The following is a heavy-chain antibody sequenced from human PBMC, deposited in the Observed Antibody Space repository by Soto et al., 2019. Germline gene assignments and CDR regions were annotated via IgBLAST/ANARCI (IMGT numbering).Heavy chain of an antibody. Sequence: QVQLVESGGGVVQPGRSLRLSCAASGFTFSSYGMHWVRQAPGKGLEWVAVIWYDGSNKYYADSVKGRFTISRDNSKNTLYLQMNSLRAEDTAVYYCARDLAHEMATSLVDYWGQGTLVTVSS. J-gene: IGHJ4*02. CDR1: GFTFSSYG. CDR3: ARDLAHEMATSLVDY. CDR2: IWYDGSNK. V-gene: IGHV3-33*01. D-gene: IGHD5-12*01.